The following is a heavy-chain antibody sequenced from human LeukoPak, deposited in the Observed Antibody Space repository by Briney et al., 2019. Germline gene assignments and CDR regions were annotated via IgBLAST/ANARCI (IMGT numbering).Heavy chain of an antibody. CDR3: ARDPSRFGEFGFNDY. Sequence: GGSLRLSCAASGFTFSSYAMSWVRQAPGKGLEWVSAISGSGGSTYYADSVKGRFTISRDNSKNTLYLQMNSLRAEDTAVYYCARDPSRFGEFGFNDYWGQGTLITVSS. V-gene: IGHV3-23*01. CDR1: GFTFSSYA. CDR2: ISGSGGST. J-gene: IGHJ4*02. D-gene: IGHD3-10*01.